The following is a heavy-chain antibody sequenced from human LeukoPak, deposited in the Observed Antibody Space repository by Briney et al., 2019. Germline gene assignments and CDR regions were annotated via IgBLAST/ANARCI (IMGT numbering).Heavy chain of an antibody. V-gene: IGHV3-7*01. J-gene: IGHJ6*02. CDR1: GFPFSTYW. CDR2: INQDGSEE. CDR3: ARDLTGPYFYYGMDV. Sequence: GGSLRLSCAASGFPFSTYWMSWVRQAPGKGLQWVANINQDGSEENSVDSVKGRFTISRDNAKNSLYLQMNSPRGEDTAVYYCARDLTGPYFYYGMDVWGQGTTVTVSS.